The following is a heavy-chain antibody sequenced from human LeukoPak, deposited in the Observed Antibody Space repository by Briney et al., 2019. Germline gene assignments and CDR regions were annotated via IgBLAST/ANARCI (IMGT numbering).Heavy chain of an antibody. V-gene: IGHV4-59*08. CDR3: ARVSEAVAGHDAFDI. D-gene: IGHD6-19*01. Sequence: SETLSLTCTVSGGSISSYYWSWILPPPGKGLKWIGYIYYIGSTNYNPSLKSRVTISVDTSKNQFSLKLSSVTAADTAVYYCARVSEAVAGHDAFDIWGQGTMVTVSS. CDR2: IYYIGST. CDR1: GGSISSYY. J-gene: IGHJ3*02.